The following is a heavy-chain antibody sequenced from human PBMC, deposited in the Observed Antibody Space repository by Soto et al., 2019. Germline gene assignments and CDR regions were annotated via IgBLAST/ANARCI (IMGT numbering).Heavy chain of an antibody. Sequence: GASVKVSCKASGYTFTGYYMHWVRQAPGQGLEWMGWINPNSGGTNYAQKFQGWVTMTRDTSISTAYMELSRLRSDDTAVYYCARGFICMVRGFRRYYGMDVWGQGTTVTVSS. V-gene: IGHV1-2*04. CDR1: GYTFTGYY. D-gene: IGHD3-10*01. J-gene: IGHJ6*02. CDR2: INPNSGGT. CDR3: ARGFICMVRGFRRYYGMDV.